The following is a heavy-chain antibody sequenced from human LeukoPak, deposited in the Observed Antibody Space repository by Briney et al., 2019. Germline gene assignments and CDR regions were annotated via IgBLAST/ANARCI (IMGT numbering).Heavy chain of an antibody. D-gene: IGHD5-12*01. CDR3: ARGYSGYFYY. J-gene: IGHJ4*02. V-gene: IGHV3-30*03. Sequence: PGRSLRLSCAASGFTFSSYGMHWVRQAPGKGLEWVTVISFDGSNIYYADSVKGRFTISRDNAKNTLYLQMNSLRAEDTAVYYCARGYSGYFYYWGQGTLVTVSS. CDR1: GFTFSSYG. CDR2: ISFDGSNI.